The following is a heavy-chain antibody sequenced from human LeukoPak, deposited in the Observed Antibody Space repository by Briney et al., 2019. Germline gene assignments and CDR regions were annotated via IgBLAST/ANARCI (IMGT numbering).Heavy chain of an antibody. V-gene: IGHV3-64*01. Sequence: GGSLRLSCAASGFTFSSYALHWVRQAPGKGLEYVSAISSNGGSTYYANSVKGRFTISRDNSKNTLYPQMGSLRAEDMAVYYCARSGGSPWAYYFDYWGQGTLVTVST. J-gene: IGHJ4*02. CDR1: GFTFSSYA. CDR3: ARSGGSPWAYYFDY. D-gene: IGHD1-26*01. CDR2: ISSNGGST.